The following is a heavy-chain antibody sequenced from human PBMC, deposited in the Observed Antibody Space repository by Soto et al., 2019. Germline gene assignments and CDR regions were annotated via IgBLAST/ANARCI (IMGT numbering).Heavy chain of an antibody. J-gene: IGHJ4*02. D-gene: IGHD3-3*01. CDR3: AKDPKNGGVVITLFAY. Sequence: GGSLRLSCAASGFTFDDYAMHWVRQAPGKGLEWVSGISWNSGNIGYADSVKGRFTISRDNAKNSLYLQMNSLRAEDTALYYCAKDPKNGGVVITLFAYWGQGTLVTVSS. CDR2: ISWNSGNI. V-gene: IGHV3-9*01. CDR1: GFTFDDYA.